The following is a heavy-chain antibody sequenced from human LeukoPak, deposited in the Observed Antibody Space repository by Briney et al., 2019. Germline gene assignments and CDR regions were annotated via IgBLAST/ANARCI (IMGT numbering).Heavy chain of an antibody. D-gene: IGHD6-19*01. J-gene: IGHJ5*02. CDR3: ARHPLPDIAVAGTARFDP. Sequence: ASVKVSCKASGYTFTSYYMHWVRQAPGQGLEWMGIINPSGGSTSYAQKFQGRVTMTRDTSTCTVYMELSSLRSEDTAVYYCARHPLPDIAVAGTARFDPWGQGTLVTVSS. V-gene: IGHV1-46*01. CDR2: INPSGGST. CDR1: GYTFTSYY.